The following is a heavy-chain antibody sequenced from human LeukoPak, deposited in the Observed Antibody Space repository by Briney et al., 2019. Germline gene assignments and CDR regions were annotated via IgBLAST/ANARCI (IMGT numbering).Heavy chain of an antibody. CDR1: GFTFSSYA. Sequence: GGSLRLSCAASGFTFSSYAMHWVRQAPGKGLEYVSAITNNGGTTYYANSVKGRFTISRDSSKNTLFLQMGSLRPEDMAVYYCARDTDGSGWSFDYWGQGTLVTVSS. CDR2: ITNNGGTT. J-gene: IGHJ4*02. V-gene: IGHV3-64*01. CDR3: ARDTDGSGWSFDY. D-gene: IGHD6-19*01.